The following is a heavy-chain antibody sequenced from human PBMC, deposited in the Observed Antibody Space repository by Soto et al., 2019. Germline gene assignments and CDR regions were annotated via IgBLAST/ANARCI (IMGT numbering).Heavy chain of an antibody. CDR1: GFTFSSYA. D-gene: IGHD2-21*02. Sequence: QVQLVESGGGVVQPGRSLRLSCAASGFTFSSYAMHWVRQAPGKGLEWVAVISYDGSNKYYADSVKGRFTISRDNSKNTLYLQMNSLRAEDTAVYYCAREVIVVLTAPALDIWGQGTMVTVSS. CDR3: AREVIVVLTAPALDI. J-gene: IGHJ3*02. V-gene: IGHV3-30-3*01. CDR2: ISYDGSNK.